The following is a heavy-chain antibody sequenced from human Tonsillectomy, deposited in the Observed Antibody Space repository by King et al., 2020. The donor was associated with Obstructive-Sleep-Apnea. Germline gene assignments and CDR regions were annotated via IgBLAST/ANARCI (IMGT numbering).Heavy chain of an antibody. J-gene: IGHJ6*02. CDR2: INSDGSST. Sequence: VQLVESGGGLVQPGGSLRLSCAASGFTFSIYWIQWVRQAPGTGLVWVSRINSDGSSTTYADSLEGRFTISRDTPKNTLFLQMNRLRAEDTVLDYCARVALSSPHFYYCGMDVWGQGTTVTVSS. CDR1: GFTFSIYW. V-gene: IGHV3-74*03. D-gene: IGHD3-16*02. CDR3: ARVALSSPHFYYCGMDV.